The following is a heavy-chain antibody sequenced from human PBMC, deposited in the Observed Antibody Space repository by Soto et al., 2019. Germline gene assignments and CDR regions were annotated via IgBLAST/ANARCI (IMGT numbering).Heavy chain of an antibody. CDR2: IYYSGST. CDR1: GGSISSGDYY. Sequence: SETLSLTCTVSGGSISSGDYYWSWISQPPGKGLEWIGYIYYSGSTYYNPSLKSRVTISVDTSKNQFSLRLSSVTAADTAVYYCARERPDGCRLDPWGQGTLVTVSS. D-gene: IGHD6-19*01. V-gene: IGHV4-30-4*01. J-gene: IGHJ5*02. CDR3: ARERPDGCRLDP.